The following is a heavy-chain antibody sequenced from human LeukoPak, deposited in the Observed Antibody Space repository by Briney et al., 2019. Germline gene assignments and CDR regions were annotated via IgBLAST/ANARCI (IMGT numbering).Heavy chain of an antibody. CDR2: IYPRGST. CDR3: ARVYGGYDFNCYYYYMDV. V-gene: IGHV4-61*02. Sequence: PSETLSLTCTVSGGSISSTGYYWTWVRRPAGKGLEWIGRIYPRGSTLYNPSLKSRVTLSVDTSKNQFSLRLTSVTAADTAVYYCARVYGGYDFNCYYYYMDVWGKGTTVTISS. J-gene: IGHJ6*03. CDR1: GGSISSTGYY. D-gene: IGHD5-12*01.